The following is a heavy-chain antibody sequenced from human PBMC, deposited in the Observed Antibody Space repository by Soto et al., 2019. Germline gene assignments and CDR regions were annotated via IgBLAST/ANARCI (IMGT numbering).Heavy chain of an antibody. CDR2: ISAYNGNT. Sequence: WASVKVSCKASGYTFTSYGISWVRQAPGQGLEWMGWISAYNGNTNYAQKLQGRVTMTTDTSTSTAYMELRSLRSDDTAVYYCARDKPNYDFWSGYYTSNWFDPWGQGTLVTVSS. V-gene: IGHV1-18*04. CDR3: ARDKPNYDFWSGYYTSNWFDP. CDR1: GYTFTSYG. D-gene: IGHD3-3*01. J-gene: IGHJ5*02.